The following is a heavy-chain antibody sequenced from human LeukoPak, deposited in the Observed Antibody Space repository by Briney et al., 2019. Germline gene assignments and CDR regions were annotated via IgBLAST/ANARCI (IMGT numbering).Heavy chain of an antibody. Sequence: GASVKVSCKASGYTFTGYYMHWVRQAPGQGLEWMGWINPNSGGTNYAQKFQGRVTMTRGTSISTAYMELSRLRSDDTAVYYCARIGYCSGGSCYSDWFDPWGQGTLVTVSS. CDR1: GYTFTGYY. D-gene: IGHD2-15*01. CDR3: ARIGYCSGGSCYSDWFDP. J-gene: IGHJ5*02. CDR2: INPNSGGT. V-gene: IGHV1-2*02.